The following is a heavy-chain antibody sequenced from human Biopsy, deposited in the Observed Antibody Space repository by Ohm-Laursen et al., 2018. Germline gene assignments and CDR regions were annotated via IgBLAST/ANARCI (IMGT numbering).Heavy chain of an antibody. CDR3: ARLGELHGLWYFDF. CDR1: GFTFQDHA. CDR2: ISWNSGSI. D-gene: IGHD2-21*01. Sequence: SLRLSCAASGFTFQDHAMHWVRQAPGKGLEWVSGISWNSGSINYAVSVQGRFTISRDNAKNSLYMQMNSLRVEDTALYFCARLGELHGLWYFDFWGQGALVTVSS. J-gene: IGHJ4*02. V-gene: IGHV3-9*01.